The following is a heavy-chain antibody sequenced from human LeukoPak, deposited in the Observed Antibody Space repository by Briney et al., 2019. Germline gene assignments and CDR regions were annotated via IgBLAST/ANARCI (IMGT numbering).Heavy chain of an antibody. V-gene: IGHV4-39*01. CDR1: GGSISSSSYY. J-gene: IGHJ3*02. D-gene: IGHD1-7*01. CDR2: IYYSGST. Sequence: SETLSLICTVSGGSISSSSYYWGWIRQPPGKGLEWIGSIYYSGSTYYNPSLKSRVTISVDTSKNQFSLKLSSVTAADTAVYYCARPVDNWNYDRHAFDIWGQGTMVTVSS. CDR3: ARPVDNWNYDRHAFDI.